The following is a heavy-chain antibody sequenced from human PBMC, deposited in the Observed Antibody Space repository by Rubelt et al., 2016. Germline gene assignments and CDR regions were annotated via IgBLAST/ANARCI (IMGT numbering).Heavy chain of an antibody. D-gene: IGHD1-26*01. CDR3: ARGIVGATRSSYYGMDV. CDR1: GGSISSYY. Sequence: GLVKPSETLSLTCTVSGGSISSYYWSWIRQPPGKGLEWIGYVHYSGSTDYNPSLKSRVTISVDTSKNQFSLKLSSVTAADTAVYYCARGIVGATRSSYYGMDVWGQGTTVTVSS. CDR2: VHYSGST. V-gene: IGHV4-59*12. J-gene: IGHJ6*02.